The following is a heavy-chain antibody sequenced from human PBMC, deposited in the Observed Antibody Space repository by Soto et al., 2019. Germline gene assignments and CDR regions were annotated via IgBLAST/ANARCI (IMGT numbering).Heavy chain of an antibody. CDR1: GFTFNSAW. CDR2: IKSNIDGGTV. D-gene: IGHD2-21*01. V-gene: IGHV3-15*05. Sequence: PGGSLRLSCAASGFTFNSAWMNWVRQAPGKGLEWVGRIKSNIDGGTVDYAASVKGRFTISRDDSKSTLYLQMNSLTIEDTAVYYCVSAVIYWGQGTLVTVSS. J-gene: IGHJ1*01. CDR3: VSAVIY.